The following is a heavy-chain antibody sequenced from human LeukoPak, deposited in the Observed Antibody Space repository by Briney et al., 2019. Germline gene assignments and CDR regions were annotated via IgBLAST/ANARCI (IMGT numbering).Heavy chain of an antibody. V-gene: IGHV1-18*01. CDR3: ARVNYDILTGYYIPHGFDI. D-gene: IGHD3-9*01. Sequence: ASVKVSCKTSGYTLITYGISWVRQAPGQGLEWMGWITAYNGNTKYAQKFQDRVTMTTDTSTSTAYMELRSLRSDDTAEYYCARVNYDILTGYYIPHGFDIWGQGTMVTVSS. CDR2: ITAYNGNT. CDR1: GYTLITYG. J-gene: IGHJ3*02.